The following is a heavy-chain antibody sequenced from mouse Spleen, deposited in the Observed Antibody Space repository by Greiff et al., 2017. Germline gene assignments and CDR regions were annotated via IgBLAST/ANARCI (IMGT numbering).Heavy chain of an antibody. Sequence: EVQLQQSGPELVKPGASVKISCKASGYTFTDYNMHWVKQSHGKSLEWIGYIYPYNGGTGYNQKFKSKATLTVDNSSSTAYMELRSLTSEDSAVYYCARGDGKTSFDYWGQGTTLTVSS. V-gene: IGHV1S29*02. CDR3: ARGDGKTSFDY. J-gene: IGHJ2*01. D-gene: IGHD2-1*01. CDR2: IYPYNGGT. CDR1: GYTFTDYN.